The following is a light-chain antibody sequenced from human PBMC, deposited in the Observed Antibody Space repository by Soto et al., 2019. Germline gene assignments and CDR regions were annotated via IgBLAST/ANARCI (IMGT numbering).Light chain of an antibody. CDR2: DAS. Sequence: DIQMTQSPSSLSASVGDRVTITCQASQDISNYLNWYQQKPGKAPKLLIYDASNLETGVPSRFSGSGSGTDFTFTISSLQPEDIETYYCQQYDNLWTFGQGTKVEIK. V-gene: IGKV1-33*01. CDR1: QDISNY. J-gene: IGKJ1*01. CDR3: QQYDNLWT.